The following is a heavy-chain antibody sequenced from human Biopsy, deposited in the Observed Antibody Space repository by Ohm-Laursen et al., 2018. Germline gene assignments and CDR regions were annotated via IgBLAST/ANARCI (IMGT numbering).Heavy chain of an antibody. J-gene: IGHJ1*01. CDR1: EGTFSNYG. CDR2: NIPILGTG. V-gene: IGHV1-69*06. CDR3: ATKLTGYFHH. Sequence: SSVKVSCKAPEGTFSNYGVNWVRQAPGQGLEWLGGNIPILGTGNYAQRFQDRVTVAADTSTSTATMELRSLRSDDTAVYYCATKLTGYFHHWGQGTLVIVSS. D-gene: IGHD3-9*01.